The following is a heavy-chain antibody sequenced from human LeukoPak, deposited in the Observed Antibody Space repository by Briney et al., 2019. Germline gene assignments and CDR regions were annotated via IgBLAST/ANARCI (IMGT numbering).Heavy chain of an antibody. CDR1: GGSFSDYF. J-gene: IGHJ4*02. CDR3: VTYYYGSSAPKRNY. V-gene: IGHV4-34*01. CDR2: ISHSGST. Sequence: SETLSLTCAVYGGSFSDYFWSWIRQPPGKGLERIGEISHSGSTTYNPSLRSRVTISGDTSKKQFSLKLSSVTAADTAVYYCVTYYYGSSAPKRNYWGQGILVTVSS. D-gene: IGHD3-22*01.